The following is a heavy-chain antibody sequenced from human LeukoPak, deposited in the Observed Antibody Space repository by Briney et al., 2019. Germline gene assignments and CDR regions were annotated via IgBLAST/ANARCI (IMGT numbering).Heavy chain of an antibody. CDR3: AREDDSSGYFLCDY. Sequence: GGSLRLSCAASGFTFSDYYMSWIRQAPGKGLEWVSYISSSSSTIYYADSVKGRFTISRDNAKNSLYLQMNSLRAEGTAVYYCAREDDSSGYFLCDYWGQGTLVTVSS. D-gene: IGHD3-22*01. J-gene: IGHJ4*02. CDR2: ISSSSSTI. CDR1: GFTFSDYY. V-gene: IGHV3-11*04.